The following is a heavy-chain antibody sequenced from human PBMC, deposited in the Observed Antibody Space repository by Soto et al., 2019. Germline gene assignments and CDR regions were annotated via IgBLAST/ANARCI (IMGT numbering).Heavy chain of an antibody. D-gene: IGHD2-2*01. CDR2: IKFDGSEK. CDR1: VFSFIDYW. J-gene: IGHJ4*02. CDR3: VKDGGYCSSATCYSPRNHYFDS. Sequence: GWSLRLSCVSSVFSFIDYWMRCVRQAPGKGPEWVANIKFDGSEKQYVDSVRGRFSISRDNFRNSLFLQMNSLRGGDTALYYCVKDGGYCSSATCYSPRNHYFDSWGQGTLVTVSS. V-gene: IGHV3-7*03.